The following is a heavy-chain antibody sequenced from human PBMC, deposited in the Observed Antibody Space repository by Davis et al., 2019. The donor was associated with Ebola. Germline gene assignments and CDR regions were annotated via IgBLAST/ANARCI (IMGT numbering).Heavy chain of an antibody. CDR1: GGTFSSYA. CDR3: ARSGIGDTAMVIAYY. J-gene: IGHJ4*02. Sequence: SVTVSCKASGGTFSSYAISWVRQAPGQGLEWMGRIIPILGIANYAQKFQGRVTITADKSTSTAYMELSSLRSEDTAVYYCARSGIGDTAMVIAYYWGQGTLVTVSS. V-gene: IGHV1-69*04. D-gene: IGHD5-18*01. CDR2: IIPILGIA.